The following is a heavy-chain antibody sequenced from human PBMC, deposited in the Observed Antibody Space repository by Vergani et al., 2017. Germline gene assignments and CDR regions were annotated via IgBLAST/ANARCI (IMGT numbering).Heavy chain of an antibody. Sequence: QVQLQQWGAGLLKPSEILSLTCAVYGGSFSGYYWSWIRQPPGKGLEWIGEINHSGSTNYNPSLKSRVTISVDTSKNQFSLKLSSVTAADTAVYYCARDRYYDSSGYETWGQGTLVTVSS. D-gene: IGHD3-22*01. J-gene: IGHJ4*02. CDR2: INHSGST. V-gene: IGHV4-34*01. CDR3: ARDRYYDSSGYET. CDR1: GGSFSGYY.